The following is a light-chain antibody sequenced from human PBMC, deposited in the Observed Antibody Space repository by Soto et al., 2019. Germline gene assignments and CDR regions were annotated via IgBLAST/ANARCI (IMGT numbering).Light chain of an antibody. CDR3: QQYGSYSPWT. CDR2: KAS. V-gene: IGKV1-5*03. J-gene: IGKJ1*01. Sequence: DIQMTQSPSTLSASVGDRVTITCRASQSIGSWLAWYQQKPGKAPKLLIYKASSLESGAPSRFSGRGSGTEFPLTISSLQPDDFASYYCQQYGSYSPWTFGQGTKVEIK. CDR1: QSIGSW.